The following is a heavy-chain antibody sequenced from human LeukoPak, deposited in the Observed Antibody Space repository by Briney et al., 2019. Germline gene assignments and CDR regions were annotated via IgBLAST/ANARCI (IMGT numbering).Heavy chain of an antibody. CDR1: GFTFGDYT. J-gene: IGHJ4*02. V-gene: IGHV3-30*04. Sequence: GRSLRLPCAASGFTFGDYTMQWVRQAPGKGLEWVALLPPDGSYQYYADSLKGRFTISRDNFKNALYLQMNSLRLEDTAVYYCARGLHDRSWYGAHWGQGTLLSVSS. D-gene: IGHD6-13*01. CDR2: LPPDGSYQ. CDR3: ARGLHDRSWYGAH.